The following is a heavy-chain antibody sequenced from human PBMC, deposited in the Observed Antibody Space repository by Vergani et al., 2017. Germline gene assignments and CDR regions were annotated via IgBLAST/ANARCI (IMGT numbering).Heavy chain of an antibody. CDR1: ADSISSGSY. CDR2: ISGHGDRT. Sequence: LQLQQSGPGLVKPSETLFLTCTVSADSISSGSYYWGWIRQPPGKSLEWVSAISGHGDRTYYADSVKGRFTISRDNSKNTVYLQMNSLKAEDRATYYCAREERSNTSPFVGDWGQGTLVTV. J-gene: IGHJ4*02. D-gene: IGHD2/OR15-2a*01. V-gene: IGHV3-23*01. CDR3: AREERSNTSPFVGD.